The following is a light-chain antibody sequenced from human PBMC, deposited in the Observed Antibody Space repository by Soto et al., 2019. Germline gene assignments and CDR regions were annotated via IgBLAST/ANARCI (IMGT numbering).Light chain of an antibody. CDR2: GAS. J-gene: IGKJ2*01. CDR3: QQYYNWPPYT. CDR1: QSVDTN. Sequence: EVVMTQSPATLSVSPGDRATLSCRASQSVDTNVAWYQQKPGQAPRLLVYGASTRATGIPARFTGCGSGTDFTLTISGLQSDDFAVYYCQQYYNWPPYTFGQGTKLQIK. V-gene: IGKV3-15*01.